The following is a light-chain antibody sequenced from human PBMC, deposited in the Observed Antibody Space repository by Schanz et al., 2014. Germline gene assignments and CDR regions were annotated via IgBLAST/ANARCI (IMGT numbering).Light chain of an antibody. CDR1: SSDVGGPEY. CDR2: EVS. CDR3: SSYGGNLGV. J-gene: IGLJ1*01. Sequence: QSALTQPPSASGSPGQSVTISCTGTSSDVGGPEYVSWYQQHPGKAPKIMVYEVSKRPSGVPERYSGSRSGNTASLTVSGLQAEDEADYYCSSYGGNLGVFGTGTKLTVL. V-gene: IGLV2-8*01.